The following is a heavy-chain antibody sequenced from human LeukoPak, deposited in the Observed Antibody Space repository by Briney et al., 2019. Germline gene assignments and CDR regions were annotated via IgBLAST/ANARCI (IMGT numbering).Heavy chain of an antibody. CDR2: MKHSGST. J-gene: IGHJ6*04. Sequence: SETLSLTCAVYGASFNDYYWSWIRQPPGKGLERIGEMKHSGSTNYNPSLKSRVTISVDTSKNQFSLKLNSVTAADTAVYYCARGVVVPAAMRGYYYYYGMDVWGKGTTVTVSS. V-gene: IGHV4-34*01. CDR1: GASFNDYY. D-gene: IGHD2-2*01. CDR3: ARGVVVPAAMRGYYYYYGMDV.